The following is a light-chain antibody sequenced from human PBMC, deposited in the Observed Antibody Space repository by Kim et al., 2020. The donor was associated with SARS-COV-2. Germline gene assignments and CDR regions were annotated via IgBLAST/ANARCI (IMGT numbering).Light chain of an antibody. CDR1: ESISTW. V-gene: IGKV1-5*01. Sequence: GDRVTITCRASESISTWLAWYQQKPGSAPNLLISDASTLERGVPSRFSGSGSGTEFTLTITSLQPDDFATYYCQHYNTYLYSFGQGTKL. CDR3: QHYNTYLYS. J-gene: IGKJ2*03. CDR2: DAS.